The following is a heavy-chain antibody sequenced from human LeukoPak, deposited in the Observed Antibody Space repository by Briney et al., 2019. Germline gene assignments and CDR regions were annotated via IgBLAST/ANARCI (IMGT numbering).Heavy chain of an antibody. J-gene: IGHJ4*02. CDR3: ARTRYDFWSGYGVDIDY. D-gene: IGHD3-3*01. CDR2: ISSSGSTI. Sequence: GGPLRLSCAASGFTFSSYEMNRVRQAPGKGLEWVSYISSSGSTIYYADSVKGRFTISRDNAKNSLYLQMNSLRAEDTAVYYCARTRYDFWSGYGVDIDYWGQGTLVTVSS. V-gene: IGHV3-48*03. CDR1: GFTFSSYE.